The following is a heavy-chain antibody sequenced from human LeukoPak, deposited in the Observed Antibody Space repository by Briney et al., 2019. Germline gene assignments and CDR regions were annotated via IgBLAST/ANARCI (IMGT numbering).Heavy chain of an antibody. D-gene: IGHD2-2*01. V-gene: IGHV1-18*01. CDR3: ARERPGMRLHDAFDI. CDR1: GYTFTSYG. Sequence: GSVKVSCKASGYTFTSYGISWVRQAPGQGLEWMGWISAYNGNTNYAQKLQGRVTMTTDTSTSTAYMELRSLRSEDTAVYYCARERPGMRLHDAFDIWGQGTMVTVSS. J-gene: IGHJ3*02. CDR2: ISAYNGNT.